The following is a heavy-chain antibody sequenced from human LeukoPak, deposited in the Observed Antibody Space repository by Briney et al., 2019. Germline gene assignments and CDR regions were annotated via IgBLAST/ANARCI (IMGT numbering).Heavy chain of an antibody. CDR1: GFTFSDYY. CDR2: ISSSGSTI. V-gene: IGHV3-11*01. D-gene: IGHD3-10*01. CDR3: ARGGLWFIYRENYYFYY. J-gene: IGHJ4*02. Sequence: GGSLRLSCAASGFTFSDYYMSWIREAPGKGLEWVSYISSSGSTIYYAASVKGRFTISRDNAENSLYLQMNSLRAEDTAVYYCARGGLWFIYRENYYFYYWGQGTLVTVSS.